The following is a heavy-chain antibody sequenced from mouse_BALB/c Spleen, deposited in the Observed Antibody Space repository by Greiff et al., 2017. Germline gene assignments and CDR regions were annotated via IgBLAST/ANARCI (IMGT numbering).Heavy chain of an antibody. CDR1: GFTFSSYT. J-gene: IGHJ3*01. V-gene: IGHV5-12-2*01. CDR3: ARQSMTTATEGAWFAY. D-gene: IGHD1-2*01. CDR2: ISNGGGST. Sequence: DVLLVESGGGLVQPGGSLKLSCAASGFTFSSYTMSWVRQTPEKRLEWVAYISNGGGSTYYPDTVKGRFTISRDNAKNTLYLQMSSLKSEDTAMYYCARQSMTTATEGAWFAYWGQGTLGTVSA.